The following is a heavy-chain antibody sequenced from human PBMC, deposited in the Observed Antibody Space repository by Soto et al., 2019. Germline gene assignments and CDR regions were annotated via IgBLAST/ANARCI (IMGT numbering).Heavy chain of an antibody. CDR3: ARPGIAAAGTIY. V-gene: IGHV3-33*05. J-gene: IGHJ4*02. D-gene: IGHD6-13*01. CDR1: AFTFSSYG. CDR2: ILYDGSNK. Sequence: ESGGGVVQPRRSLRLSCAASAFTFSSYGMHWVRQAPGKGLEWVAVILYDGSNKYYADSVKGRFTISRDNSKNTLYLQMNSLRSEDTAVYYCARPGIAAAGTIYWGQGTLVTVSS.